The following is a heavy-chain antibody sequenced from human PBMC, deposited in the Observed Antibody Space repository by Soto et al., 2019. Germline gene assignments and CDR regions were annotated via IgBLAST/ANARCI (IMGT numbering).Heavy chain of an antibody. CDR2: ISGSGGST. CDR3: ARTRIQLWLNGAFDI. V-gene: IGHV3-23*01. Sequence: GGSLRLSCAASGFTFSSYAMSWVRQAPGKGLEWVSAISGSGGSTYYADSVKGRFTISRDNSKNTLYLQMNSLRAEDTAVYYCARTRIQLWLNGAFDIWGQGTMVTVSS. D-gene: IGHD5-18*01. J-gene: IGHJ3*02. CDR1: GFTFSSYA.